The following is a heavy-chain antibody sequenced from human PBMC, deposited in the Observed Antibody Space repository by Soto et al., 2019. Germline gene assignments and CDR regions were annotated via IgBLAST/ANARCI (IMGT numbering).Heavy chain of an antibody. D-gene: IGHD3-22*01. J-gene: IGHJ5*02. CDR3: ASALPNYYECSGYPDNWFDP. V-gene: IGHV1-69*10. CDR2: FIPILVTA. CDR1: GGTFSSYA. Sequence: ASVKVSCKASGGTFSSYAISWVRQAPGQGLEWMGGFIPILVTANYAQKFQGSDTITGDTSTRTAYMELSSLRSEDTAVYYCASALPNYYECSGYPDNWFDPWGQGTLVTVSS.